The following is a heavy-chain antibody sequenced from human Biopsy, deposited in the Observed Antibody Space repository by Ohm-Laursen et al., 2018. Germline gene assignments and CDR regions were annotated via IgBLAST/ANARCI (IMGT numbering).Heavy chain of an antibody. CDR1: GGTFSSHA. CDR3: ARDRSSGSYSPSDY. J-gene: IGHJ4*02. Sequence: SVTVSCKASGGTFSSHAISWVRQAPGQGLEWMGGIIPIFGTAEYAQNFQGRLTITADESTSTSYMDLVSLRSEDTAVYYCARDRSSGSYSPSDYWGQGTLVTVSS. D-gene: IGHD1-26*01. V-gene: IGHV1-69*13. CDR2: IIPIFGTA.